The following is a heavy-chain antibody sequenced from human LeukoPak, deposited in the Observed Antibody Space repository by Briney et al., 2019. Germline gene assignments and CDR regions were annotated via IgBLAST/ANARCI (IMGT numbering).Heavy chain of an antibody. D-gene: IGHD6-13*01. CDR3: AREPRSAAAVPWFDP. V-gene: IGHV3-30-3*01. J-gene: IGHJ5*02. CDR1: GFTFSSYA. Sequence: GRSLRLSCAASGFTFSSYAMHWVHQAPGKGLEWVAVISYDGSNKYYADSVKGRFTISRDNSKNTLYLQMNSLRAEDTAVYYCAREPRSAAAVPWFDPWGQGTLVTVSS. CDR2: ISYDGSNK.